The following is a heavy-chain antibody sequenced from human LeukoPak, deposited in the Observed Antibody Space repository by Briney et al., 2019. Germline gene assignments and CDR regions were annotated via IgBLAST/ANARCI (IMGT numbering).Heavy chain of an antibody. D-gene: IGHD6-13*01. CDR3: ARDSFIAAARWFDY. CDR1: GYSISSGYY. V-gene: IGHV4-38-2*02. J-gene: IGHJ4*02. CDR2: IYHSGST. Sequence: SETLSLTCTVSGYSISSGYYWGWIRQPPGKGLEWIGSIYHSGSTYYNPSLKSRVTISVDTSKNQFSLKLSSVTAADTAVYYCARDSFIAAARWFDYWGQGTLVTVSS.